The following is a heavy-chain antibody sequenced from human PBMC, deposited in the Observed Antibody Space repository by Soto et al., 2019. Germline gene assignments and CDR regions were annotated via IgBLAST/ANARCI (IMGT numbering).Heavy chain of an antibody. CDR2: IYYSGST. Sequence: QVQLQESGPGLVKPSQTLSLTCTVSGGSISSGDYYWSWIRQPPGKGLEWIGYIYYSGSTYYNPSLKSRVTISVDTSKNQFSLKLSSVTAADTAVYYCARGGYSSGWYGALFDYWGQGTLVTVSS. CDR1: GGSISSGDYY. CDR3: ARGGYSSGWYGALFDY. V-gene: IGHV4-30-4*01. D-gene: IGHD6-19*01. J-gene: IGHJ4*02.